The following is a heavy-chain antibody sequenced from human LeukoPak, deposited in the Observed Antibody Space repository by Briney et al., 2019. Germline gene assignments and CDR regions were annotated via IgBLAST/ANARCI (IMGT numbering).Heavy chain of an antibody. CDR1: GFDFSRYR. Sequence: PGGSLRLSCSASGFDFSRYRMTWVRQAPGKGLEWVSAISGSGVNTYYADSVKGRFTISRDSSKNTLYVQMNSLRAEDTAVYYCAKGPLIEVAGTTWDYWGQGTLVTVSS. J-gene: IGHJ4*02. CDR2: ISGSGVNT. V-gene: IGHV3-23*01. CDR3: AKGPLIEVAGTTWDY. D-gene: IGHD6-19*01.